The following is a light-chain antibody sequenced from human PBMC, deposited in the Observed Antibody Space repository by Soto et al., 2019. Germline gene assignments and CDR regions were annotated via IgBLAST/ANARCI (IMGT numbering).Light chain of an antibody. Sequence: DIQMTQSPSTLSASVGDGVTITCRASQNISVWLAWYQQRPGKAPKFLMYDASSLETGVPSRFSGSGSGTDFTLTISSLQPEDFATYYCQQAYGAPPTFGQGTKVEIK. CDR1: QNISVW. V-gene: IGKV1-5*01. J-gene: IGKJ1*01. CDR3: QQAYGAPPT. CDR2: DAS.